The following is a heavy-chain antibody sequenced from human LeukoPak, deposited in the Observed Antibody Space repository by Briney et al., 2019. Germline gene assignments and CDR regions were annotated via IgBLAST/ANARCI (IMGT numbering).Heavy chain of an antibody. D-gene: IGHD3-22*01. CDR2: IYYSGST. Sequence: SETLSLTCTVSGGSISSSNYYWGWIRQPPGKGLEWIGSIYYSGSTYYSPSLKSRVTISVDTSKNQFSLKLSFVTAADTAVYYCAREGSSYDSSTNDAFDIWGQGTMVTVSS. V-gene: IGHV4-39*07. CDR1: GGSISSSNYY. J-gene: IGHJ3*02. CDR3: AREGSSYDSSTNDAFDI.